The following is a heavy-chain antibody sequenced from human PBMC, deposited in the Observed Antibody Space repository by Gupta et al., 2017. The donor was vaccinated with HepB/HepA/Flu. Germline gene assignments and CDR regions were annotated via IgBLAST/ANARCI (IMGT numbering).Heavy chain of an antibody. D-gene: IGHD4-11*01. V-gene: IGHV3-30-3*01. CDR2: ISYDGSNK. Sequence: QVQLVESGGGVVQPGRSLRLYCAASGFTFSTYAMHWVRQATGKGLEWVAVISYDGSNKYYADSVKGRFTISRDNSKNTLYLQMNSLRAEDTAVYYCARAFTVTTHGFDYWGQGTLVTVSS. CDR1: GFTFSTYA. CDR3: ARAFTVTTHGFDY. J-gene: IGHJ4*02.